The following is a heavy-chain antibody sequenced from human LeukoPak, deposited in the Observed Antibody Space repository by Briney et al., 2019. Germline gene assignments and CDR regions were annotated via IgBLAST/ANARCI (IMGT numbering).Heavy chain of an antibody. V-gene: IGHV3-30*18. CDR3: AKDENWGSPHVDY. J-gene: IGHJ4*02. Sequence: PGGSLRLSCAASGFTFSSYGMHWVRQAPGKGLEWVAVISYDGSNKYYADSVKGRFTISRDNSKNTLYLQMNSLRAEDTAVYYCAKDENWGSPHVDYWGQGTLVTVSS. CDR2: ISYDGSNK. D-gene: IGHD7-27*01. CDR1: GFTFSSYG.